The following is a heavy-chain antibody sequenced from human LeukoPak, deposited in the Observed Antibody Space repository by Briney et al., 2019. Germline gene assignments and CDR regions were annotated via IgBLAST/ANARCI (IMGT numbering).Heavy chain of an antibody. CDR1: GFTFSSYA. V-gene: IGHV3-23*01. CDR3: AKDFGGDIAAAGYFDY. Sequence: GGSLRLSCAASGFTFSSYAMSWVRQAPGKGLEWVSAISVSGGSTYYADSVKGRFTISRDNSKNTLYLQMNSLRAEDTAVYYCAKDFGGDIAAAGYFDYWGQGTLVTVSS. D-gene: IGHD6-13*01. J-gene: IGHJ4*02. CDR2: ISVSGGST.